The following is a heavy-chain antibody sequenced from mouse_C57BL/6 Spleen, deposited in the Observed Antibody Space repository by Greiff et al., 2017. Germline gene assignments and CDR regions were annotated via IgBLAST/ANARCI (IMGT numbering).Heavy chain of an antibody. J-gene: IGHJ4*01. CDR3: ARRDCGSGYRDYAMDY. CDR2: IYPGDGDT. D-gene: IGHD1-1*01. Sequence: QVQLQQSGAELVKPGASVKISCKASGYAFSSYWMNWVKQRPGKGLEWIGQIYPGDGDTNYNGKFKGKATLTADKSSSTAYMQLSSLTSEDSAVYDCARRDCGSGYRDYAMDYWGQGTSVTVSS. CDR1: GYAFSSYW. V-gene: IGHV1-80*01.